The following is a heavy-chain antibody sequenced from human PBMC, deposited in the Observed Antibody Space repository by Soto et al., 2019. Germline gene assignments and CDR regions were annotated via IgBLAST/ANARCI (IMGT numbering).Heavy chain of an antibody. J-gene: IGHJ4*02. Sequence: SETLSLTCTVSGGSISSGGYYWSWIRQHPGKGLEWIGYIYYSGSTYYNPSLKSRVTISVDTSKNQFSLKLSSVTAADTAVYYCASARHDFWSGYYPFLVYWGQGTLVTVSS. CDR3: ASARHDFWSGYYPFLVY. D-gene: IGHD3-3*01. CDR1: GGSISSGGYY. CDR2: IYYSGST. V-gene: IGHV4-31*03.